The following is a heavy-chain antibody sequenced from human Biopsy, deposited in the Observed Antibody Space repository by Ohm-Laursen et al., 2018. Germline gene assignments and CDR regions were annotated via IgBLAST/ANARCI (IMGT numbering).Heavy chain of an antibody. V-gene: IGHV1-69*04. CDR2: IIPIVGIT. D-gene: IGHD3-10*01. CDR3: ARGGSGSGYYEMDV. Sequence: VASVKVSCNASGVTFSRSAFFWVRQAPGQGLVYLGRIIPIVGITNHAQTFQGRITLTADKSTFMVYMELSRLRSDDTAIYYCARGGSGSGYYEMDVWGQGATVSVSS. CDR1: GVTFSRSA. J-gene: IGHJ6*02.